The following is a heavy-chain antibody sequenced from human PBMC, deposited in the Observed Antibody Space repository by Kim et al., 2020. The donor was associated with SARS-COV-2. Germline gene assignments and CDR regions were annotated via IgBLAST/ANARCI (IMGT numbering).Heavy chain of an antibody. V-gene: IGHV3-23*03. Sequence: GGSLRLSCAASGFTFSSYAMSWVRQAPGKGLEWVSVIYSGSSSTYYADSVKGRFTISRDNSKNRLYLQMNSLRAEDTAVYYCAKLWGGYLSYFDFWGQGT. D-gene: IGHD3-3*01. CDR1: GFTFSSYA. J-gene: IGHJ4*02. CDR2: IYSGSSST. CDR3: AKLWGGYLSYFDF.